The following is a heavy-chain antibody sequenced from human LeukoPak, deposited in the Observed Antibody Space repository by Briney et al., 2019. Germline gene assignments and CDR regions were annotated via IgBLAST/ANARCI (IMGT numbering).Heavy chain of an antibody. CDR2: IYYSGST. CDR3: ARMYYDFWSGYYYLDY. D-gene: IGHD3-3*01. Sequence: SETLSLTCTVSGGSISSHYWSWIRQPPGKGLEWIGYIYYSGSTNYNPSLKSRVTISVDTSKNQFSLKLSSVTAADTAVYYCARMYYDFWSGYYYLDYWGQGTLVTVSS. V-gene: IGHV4-59*11. J-gene: IGHJ4*02. CDR1: GGSISSHY.